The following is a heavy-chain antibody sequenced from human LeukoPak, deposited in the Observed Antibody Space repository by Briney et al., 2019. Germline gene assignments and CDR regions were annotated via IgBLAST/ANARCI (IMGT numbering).Heavy chain of an antibody. CDR3: ARSLYFYDSSGSSFPGH. V-gene: IGHV4-38-2*01. CDR1: GYSISNGYY. D-gene: IGHD3-22*01. J-gene: IGHJ4*02. Sequence: SETLSLTCVVSGYSISNGYYWEWIRQSPGKGLEWIGNIFHSGSSYYNPSLRSRVTISVDTSKNQFSLNVTPVTAADTAVYYCARSLYFYDSSGSSFPGHWGQGTLVTVSS. CDR2: IFHSGSS.